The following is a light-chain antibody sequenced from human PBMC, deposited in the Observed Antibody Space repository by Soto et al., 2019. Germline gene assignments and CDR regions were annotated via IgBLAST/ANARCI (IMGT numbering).Light chain of an antibody. Sequence: DIQMTQSHSTLSASVGDRVTITCRASQSISSWLAWYQQKPGKAHKLLIYKASSLESGVPSRFSGSGSGTEFTLTISSLQPDDFATYYCKQYKSPWTFGQGTKVEIK. J-gene: IGKJ1*01. CDR1: QSISSW. CDR2: KAS. V-gene: IGKV1-5*03. CDR3: KQYKSPWT.